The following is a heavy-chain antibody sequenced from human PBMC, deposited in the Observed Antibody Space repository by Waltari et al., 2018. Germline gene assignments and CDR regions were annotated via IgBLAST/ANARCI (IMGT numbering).Heavy chain of an antibody. CDR2: IYYSGST. J-gene: IGHJ6*02. V-gene: IGHV4-59*01. CDR1: GGSISRSY. CDR3: ARGGSYGDYGYGMDV. D-gene: IGHD4-17*01. Sequence: QEQLQESGPGLVKPSETLSLTCTVSGGSISRSYWSWIRQPPGKGLEWIGYIYYSGSTNYNPSLKSRVTISVDTSKNQFSLKLSSVTAADTAVYYCARGGSYGDYGYGMDVWGQGTTVTVSS.